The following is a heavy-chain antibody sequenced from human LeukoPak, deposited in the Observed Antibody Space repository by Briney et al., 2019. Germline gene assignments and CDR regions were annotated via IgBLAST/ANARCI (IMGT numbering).Heavy chain of an antibody. CDR1: GYTFTGYY. J-gene: IGHJ4*02. D-gene: IGHD3-9*01. Sequence: APVKVSCKASGYTFTGYYMHWVRQAPGQGLEWMGWINPNSGGTNYAQKFQGRVTMTRDTSISTAYMELSRLRSDDTAVYYCARAVGRYFDWLLIDYWGQGTLVTVSS. CDR2: INPNSGGT. CDR3: ARAVGRYFDWLLIDY. V-gene: IGHV1-2*02.